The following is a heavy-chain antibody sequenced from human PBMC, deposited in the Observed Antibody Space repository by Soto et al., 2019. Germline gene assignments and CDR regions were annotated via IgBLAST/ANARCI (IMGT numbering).Heavy chain of an antibody. CDR3: ARDLGGTLDY. J-gene: IGHJ4*02. CDR1: GFNFSSYE. Sequence: EVQLVESGGGLIQPGGPLRLSCAASGFNFSSYEMNWVRQPPGKGLEWVSYITSSGSGIYSADSVKGRFTISRDNAKNSLYLQMNSLRGEDTAVYYCARDLGGTLDYWGQGTLVTVSS. V-gene: IGHV3-48*03. CDR2: ITSSGSGI. D-gene: IGHD2-15*01.